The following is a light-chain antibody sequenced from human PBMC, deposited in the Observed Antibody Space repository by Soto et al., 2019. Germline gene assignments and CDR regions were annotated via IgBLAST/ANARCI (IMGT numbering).Light chain of an antibody. CDR2: ANT. J-gene: IGLJ3*02. V-gene: IGLV1-40*01. CDR3: QSYDSSLSARV. Sequence: QAVVTQPPSVSGASGQGVTISCTGSSSNIGSNFDVHWYQQFPGTPPKLLIYANTIRPSGVPDRFSGSKSGTSASLVITGLQTEDEGDYYCQSYDSSLSARVFGGGTKLTVL. CDR1: SSNIGSNFD.